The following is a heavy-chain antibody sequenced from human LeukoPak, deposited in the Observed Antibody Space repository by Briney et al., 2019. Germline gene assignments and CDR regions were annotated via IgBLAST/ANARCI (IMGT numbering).Heavy chain of an antibody. CDR3: ARAAWNGGGGFDP. CDR2: VNPGGNT. J-gene: IGHJ5*02. Sequence: SETLSLTCAVYNGSFSGYYWSWIRQFPGKGLEWIGEVNPGGNTNYNPSLRSRVTISLDTSKNHFSLNLKSVTAADTAVYNCARAAWNGGGGFDPWGQGTLVTVSS. D-gene: IGHD2-8*01. CDR1: NGSFSGYY. V-gene: IGHV4-34*01.